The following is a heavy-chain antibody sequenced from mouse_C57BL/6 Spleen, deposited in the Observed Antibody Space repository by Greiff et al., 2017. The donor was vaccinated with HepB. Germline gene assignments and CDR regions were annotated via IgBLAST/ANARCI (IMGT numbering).Heavy chain of an antibody. J-gene: IGHJ1*03. Sequence: EVQVVESGGGLVQPGGSLKLSCAASGFTFSDYGMAWVRQAPRKGPEWVAFISNLAYSIYYADTVTGRFTISRENAKNTLYLEMSSLRSEDTAMYYCARQKGMITTGYFDVWGTGTTVTVSS. D-gene: IGHD2-4*01. CDR1: GFTFSDYG. CDR3: ARQKGMITTGYFDV. V-gene: IGHV5-15*01. CDR2: ISNLAYSI.